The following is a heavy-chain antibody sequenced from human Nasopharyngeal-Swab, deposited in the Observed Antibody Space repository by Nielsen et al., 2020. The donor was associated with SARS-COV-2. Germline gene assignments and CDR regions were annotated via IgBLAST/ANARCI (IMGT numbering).Heavy chain of an antibody. J-gene: IGHJ4*02. D-gene: IGHD3-16*01. CDR3: SRHDEGEDY. CDR1: GFTFSGSV. CDR2: IRSKANNYAT. V-gene: IGHV3-73*01. Sequence: GESLKISCAASGFTFSGSVMHWVRQASGKGLEWVDRIRSKANNYATAYAASVKGRFTISRDDSKNTAYLQMNSLKTEDTAVYYCSRHDEGEDYWGQGTLVTVSS.